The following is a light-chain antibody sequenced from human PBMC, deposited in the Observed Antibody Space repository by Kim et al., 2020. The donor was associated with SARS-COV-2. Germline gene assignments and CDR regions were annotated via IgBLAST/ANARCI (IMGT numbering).Light chain of an antibody. CDR2: AAS. CDR1: QGMSSY. V-gene: IGKV1-8*01. CDR3: QQYYSYPTLT. J-gene: IGKJ4*01. Sequence: STGDRVTISCRASQGMSSYLAWYQQKPGKAPKLLIYAASTLQSGVQSRFSGSGSGTDFTLTISCLQSEDCATYYCQQYYSYPTLTFGGGTKVDIK.